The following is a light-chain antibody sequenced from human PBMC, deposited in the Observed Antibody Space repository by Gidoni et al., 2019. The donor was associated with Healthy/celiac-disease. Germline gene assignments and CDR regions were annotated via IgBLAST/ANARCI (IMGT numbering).Light chain of an antibody. CDR2: QDS. CDR1: KLGDKY. V-gene: IGLV3-1*01. CDR3: QAWDSSTVI. Sequence: SYELTQPPSVYVSPGQTASITCSGNKLGDKYAYWYQQKQGQSPVLVIYQDSKRPSGIPERFSGSNSGNTATLTISGTQAMDEADYYCQAWDSSTVIFGGGTRLTVL. J-gene: IGLJ2*01.